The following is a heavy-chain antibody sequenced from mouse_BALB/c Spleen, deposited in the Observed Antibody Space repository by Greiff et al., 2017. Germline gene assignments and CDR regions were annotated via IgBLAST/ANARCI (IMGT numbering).Heavy chain of an antibody. CDR1: GFNIKDYY. CDR2: IDPENGNT. Sequence: EVKLQESGAELVRPGALVKLSCKASGFNIKDYYMHWVKQRPEQGLEWIGWIDPENGNTIYDPKFQGKASITADTSSNTAYLQLSSLTSEDTAVYYCARRAYYRYDEHYWGQGTTLTVSS. CDR3: ARRAYYRYDEHY. D-gene: IGHD2-14*01. J-gene: IGHJ2*01. V-gene: IGHV14-1*02.